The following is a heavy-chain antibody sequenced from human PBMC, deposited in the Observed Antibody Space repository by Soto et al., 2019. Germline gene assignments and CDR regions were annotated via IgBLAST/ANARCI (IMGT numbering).Heavy chain of an antibody. CDR2: IYWDEVK. J-gene: IGHJ4*02. Sequence: QITLKESGPTVVKPTQTLTLTCTLSFLSLDTSGVGVGWIRQPPGKALEWLTLIYWDEVKRYNPSLKSRLTISKDTSKNQVVLPMTNMDPVDTATYYCARRPPEYSGYLLGGYFDYWGQGTLVTVSS. D-gene: IGHD5-12*01. V-gene: IGHV2-5*02. CDR3: ARRPPEYSGYLLGGYFDY. CDR1: FLSLDTSGVG.